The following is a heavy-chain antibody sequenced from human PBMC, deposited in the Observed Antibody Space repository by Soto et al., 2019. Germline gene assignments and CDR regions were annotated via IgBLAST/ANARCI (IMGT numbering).Heavy chain of an antibody. CDR2: IYYSGST. V-gene: IGHV4-59*01. CDR3: ARLITVGSCTNGVCYKDNWFDP. CDR1: GGSISSYY. D-gene: IGHD2-8*01. Sequence: QVQLQESGPGLVKPSETLSLTCTVSGGSISSYYWSWIRQPPGKGLEWIGYIYYSGSTNYNPSLKSRVTISVDTSKNQFSLKLSSVTAADTAVYYCARLITVGSCTNGVCYKDNWFDPWGQGTLVTVSS. J-gene: IGHJ5*02.